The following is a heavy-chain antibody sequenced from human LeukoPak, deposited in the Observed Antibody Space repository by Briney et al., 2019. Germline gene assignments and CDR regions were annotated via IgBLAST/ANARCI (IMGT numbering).Heavy chain of an antibody. CDR1: GGSISSYY. CDR3: ARDVGGYEHDY. V-gene: IGHV4-59*01. Sequence: SETLPLTCTVSGGSISSYYWSWIRQPPGKGLEWIGYIYYSGSTNYNPSLKSRVTISVDTSKNQFSLKLSSVTAADTAVYYCARDVGGYEHDYWGQGTLVTVSS. J-gene: IGHJ4*02. D-gene: IGHD5-12*01. CDR2: IYYSGST.